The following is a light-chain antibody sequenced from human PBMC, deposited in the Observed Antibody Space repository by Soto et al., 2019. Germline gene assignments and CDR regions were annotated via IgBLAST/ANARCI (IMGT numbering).Light chain of an antibody. CDR2: NVN. CDR1: SSDVGNYNY. Sequence: QSVLTQSPSVSGSPGQSITISCTGTSSDVGNYNYVSWYQQHPGEVPQLIIFNVNNRPSGVSNRFSGSKSGNTASLTISGLQAEDEADYYCSSFTSSTTYVFGTGTKVTVL. J-gene: IGLJ1*01. V-gene: IGLV2-14*01. CDR3: SSFTSSTTYV.